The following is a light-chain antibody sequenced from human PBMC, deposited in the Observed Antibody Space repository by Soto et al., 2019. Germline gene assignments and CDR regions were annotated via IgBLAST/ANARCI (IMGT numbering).Light chain of an antibody. CDR2: GAS. J-gene: IGKJ5*01. CDR3: HQYDSFPFS. CDR1: QNVSRSY. V-gene: IGKV3-20*01. Sequence: EIGLTQSPGTLSLSPGERATLSCSASQNVSRSYLAWYRQNPGQAPWLLIYGASNRASGVPDRFSGSGSGTYFTLTISGLEPEDFAMYYCHQYDSFPFSFGQGTRLDI.